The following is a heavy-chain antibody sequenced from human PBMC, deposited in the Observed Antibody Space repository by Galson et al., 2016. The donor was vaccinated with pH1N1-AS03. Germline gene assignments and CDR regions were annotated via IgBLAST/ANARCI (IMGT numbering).Heavy chain of an antibody. CDR2: TYWRSKWYN. Sequence: CAISGDSVSSNTDAWNWIRQSPSGGLEWLGRTYWRSKWYNDYAVSVKSQVTINPDTSKNQFSLQLNSVTPEDTAVYYCARGRYSAFDIWGQGTMVTVSS. CDR1: GDSVSSNTDA. J-gene: IGHJ3*02. CDR3: ARGRYSAFDI. D-gene: IGHD1-1*01. V-gene: IGHV6-1*01.